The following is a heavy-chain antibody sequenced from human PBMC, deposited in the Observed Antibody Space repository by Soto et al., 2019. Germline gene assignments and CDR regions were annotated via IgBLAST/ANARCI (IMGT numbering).Heavy chain of an antibody. Sequence: QVQLVQSGAEVKKPGSSVKVSCKASGGTFSSYSINWVRQAPGQGLEWMGEIIPIFGTANYAQMFQGRVTITADESTSTAYMELSSLRSEVTAVYYCARDGGRHSGGIDYWGQGTLVTVSS. CDR1: GGTFSSYS. CDR2: IIPIFGTA. V-gene: IGHV1-69*01. J-gene: IGHJ4*02. D-gene: IGHD1-26*01. CDR3: ARDGGRHSGGIDY.